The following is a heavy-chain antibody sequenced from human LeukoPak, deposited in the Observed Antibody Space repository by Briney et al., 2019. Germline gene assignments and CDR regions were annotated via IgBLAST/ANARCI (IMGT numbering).Heavy chain of an antibody. CDR2: IIPIFGTA. V-gene: IGHV1-69*13. J-gene: IGHJ3*02. Sequence: ASVKVSCKASGGTFSSYAISWVRQAPGQGLEWMGGIIPIFGTANYAQKFQGRVTITADESTSTAYMELSSLRSEDTAVYYRARDYYDSGGSFAAFDIWGQGTMVTVSS. CDR3: ARDYYDSGGSFAAFDI. CDR1: GGTFSSYA. D-gene: IGHD3-22*01.